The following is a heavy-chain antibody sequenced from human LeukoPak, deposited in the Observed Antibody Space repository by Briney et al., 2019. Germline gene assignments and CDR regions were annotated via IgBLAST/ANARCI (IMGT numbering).Heavy chain of an antibody. D-gene: IGHD5-24*01. CDR2: ISGSGGST. CDR3: AKEQNGYNPLYYYGMDV. CDR1: GFTFSSYA. J-gene: IGHJ6*02. V-gene: IGHV3-23*01. Sequence: HTGGSLRLSCAASGFTFSSYAMSWVRQAPGKGLEWVSAISGSGGSTYYADSVKGRFTISRDNSKNTLDVQMNSLRAEDTAVYYCAKEQNGYNPLYYYGMDVWGQGTTVTVSS.